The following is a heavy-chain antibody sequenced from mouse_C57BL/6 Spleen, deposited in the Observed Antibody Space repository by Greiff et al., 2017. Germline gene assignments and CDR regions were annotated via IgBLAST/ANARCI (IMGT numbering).Heavy chain of an antibody. CDR2: INPSNGGT. V-gene: IGHV1-53*01. J-gene: IGHJ2*01. CDR1: GYTFTSYW. D-gene: IGHD1-1*01. CDR3: ARRGIITTVVSDFDY. Sequence: VQLQQPGTELVKPGASVKLSCKASGYTFTSYWMHWVKQRPGQGLEWIGNINPSNGGTNYNEKFKSKATLTVDKSSSTAYMQISSLTSEDSAVYYCARRGIITTVVSDFDYWGQSTTLTVSS.